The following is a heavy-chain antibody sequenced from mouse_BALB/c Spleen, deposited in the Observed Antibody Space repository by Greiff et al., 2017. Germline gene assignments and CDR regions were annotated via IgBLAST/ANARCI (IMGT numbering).Heavy chain of an antibody. D-gene: IGHD2-14*01. CDR2: IYPYNGGT. V-gene: IGHV1S29*02. CDR1: GYTFTDYN. CDR3: AYYRYDWYFDV. J-gene: IGHJ1*01. Sequence: VQLQQSGPELVKPGASVKISCKASGYTFTDYNMHWVKQSHGKSLEWIGYIYPYNGGTGYNQKFKSKATLTVDNSSSTAYMELRSLTSEDSAVYYCAYYRYDWYFDVWGAGTTVTVS.